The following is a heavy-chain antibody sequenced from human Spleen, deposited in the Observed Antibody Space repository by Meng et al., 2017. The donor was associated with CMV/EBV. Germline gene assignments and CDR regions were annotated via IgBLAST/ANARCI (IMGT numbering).Heavy chain of an antibody. J-gene: IGHJ4*02. D-gene: IGHD6-13*01. Sequence: KIDWRVTGKNNRDKKKNRVKQETGKGNEWMGLGDNEEGEKTYEEKFLGRINITADTYTDTAYLELTYLRSEDTAVYFCATAYQQLGYWGQGTLVTVSS. CDR1: GKNNRDKK. CDR2: GDNEEGEK. CDR3: ATAYQQLGY. V-gene: IGHV1-69-2*01.